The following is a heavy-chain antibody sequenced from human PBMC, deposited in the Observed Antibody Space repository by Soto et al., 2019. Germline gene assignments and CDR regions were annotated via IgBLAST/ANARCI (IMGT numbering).Heavy chain of an antibody. Sequence: PGGSLRLSCAASGFTVSSNYMSWVRQAPGKGLEWVSVIYSGGSTYYADSVKGRFTISRDNSKNTLYLQMNSLRAEDTAVYYCARNYYDSGGRFDYWGQGTLVTVSS. CDR2: IYSGGST. CDR3: ARNYYDSGGRFDY. CDR1: GFTVSSNY. J-gene: IGHJ4*02. D-gene: IGHD3-22*01. V-gene: IGHV3-53*01.